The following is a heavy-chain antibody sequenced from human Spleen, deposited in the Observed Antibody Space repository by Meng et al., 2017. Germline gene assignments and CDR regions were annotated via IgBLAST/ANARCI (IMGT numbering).Heavy chain of an antibody. CDR2: ISGSGGST. CDR3: AKEAEESGSYSEVDY. V-gene: IGHV3-23*01. CDR1: GFTFSSYA. D-gene: IGHD1-26*01. J-gene: IGHJ4*02. Sequence: GESLKISCAASGFTFSSYAMSWVRQAPGKGLEWVSAISGSGGSTYYADSVKGRFTISRDNSKNTLYLQMNSLRAEDTAVYYCAKEAEESGSYSEVDYWGQGTLVTVSS.